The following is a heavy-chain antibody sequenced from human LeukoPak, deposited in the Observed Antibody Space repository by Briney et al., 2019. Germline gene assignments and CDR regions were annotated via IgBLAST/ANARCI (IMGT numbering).Heavy chain of an antibody. CDR1: GFTFSSYG. V-gene: IGHV3-30*18. Sequence: GASLRLSCAASGFTFSSYGMHWVRQAPGKGLEWVAVISYDGSNKYYADSVKGRFTISRDNSKNTLYLQMNSLRAEDTAVYYCAKGVPADHWGQGTLVTVSS. J-gene: IGHJ4*02. CDR3: AKGVPADH. CDR2: ISYDGSNK. D-gene: IGHD2-2*01.